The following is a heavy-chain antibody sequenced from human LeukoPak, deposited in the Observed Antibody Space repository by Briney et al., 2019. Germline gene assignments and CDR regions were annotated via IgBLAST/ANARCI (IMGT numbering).Heavy chain of an antibody. CDR1: GFTFDDSV. J-gene: IGHJ6*04. D-gene: IGHD3-10*02. Sequence: GGSLRLSCAASGFTFDDSVMSWVRQAPGKGLEWVSALSDSGTTTYYADSVKGRFTISRDISKNTLYLQMNSLRAEDTAVYYCAELGITMIGGVWGKGTTVTISS. CDR3: AELGITMIGGV. CDR2: LSDSGTTT. V-gene: IGHV3-23*01.